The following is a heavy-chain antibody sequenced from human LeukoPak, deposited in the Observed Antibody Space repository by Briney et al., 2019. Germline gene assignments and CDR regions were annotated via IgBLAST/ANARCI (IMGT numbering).Heavy chain of an antibody. CDR3: AKCESSSSHYRLLDY. J-gene: IGHJ4*02. CDR1: GFTFSSYS. CDR2: ISSSGRTI. D-gene: IGHD6-13*01. Sequence: GGSLRLSCAASGFTFSSYSMNWVRQAPGKGLEWISYISSSGRTIYYADSVKGRFTISRDNAKNSLYLQMNSLRAEDTAVYYCAKCESSSSHYRLLDYWGQGTLVTVSS. V-gene: IGHV3-48*03.